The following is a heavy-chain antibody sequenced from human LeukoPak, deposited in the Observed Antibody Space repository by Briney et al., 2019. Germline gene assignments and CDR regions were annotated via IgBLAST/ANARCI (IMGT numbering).Heavy chain of an antibody. D-gene: IGHD3-16*02. J-gene: IGHJ4*02. CDR3: ARHSYDYVWGSYRY. CDR1: GGSISSSSYY. CDR2: IYYSGST. Sequence: PSETLSLTCTVSGGSISSSSYYWGWIRQPPGTGLEWVGSIYYSGSTYYNPSLKSRVAISVDTSKNQFSLKLSSVTAADTAVYYCARHSYDYVWGSYRYWGQGTLVTVSS. V-gene: IGHV4-39*01.